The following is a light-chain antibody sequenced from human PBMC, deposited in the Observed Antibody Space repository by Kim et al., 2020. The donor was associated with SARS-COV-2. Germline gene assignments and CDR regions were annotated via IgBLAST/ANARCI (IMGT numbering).Light chain of an antibody. J-gene: IGLJ3*02. Sequence: QAGLTQPPSVSKGLRQTATLTCIGDSDNVGDQGAAWLQQHQGHPPKLLFFKHNYRPSGISERLSASRSGNTDSLTITALQPEDEADYYCSAWDSSLSAWVLGGGTQLTVL. CDR1: SDNVGDQG. V-gene: IGLV10-54*01. CDR2: KHN. CDR3: SAWDSSLSAWV.